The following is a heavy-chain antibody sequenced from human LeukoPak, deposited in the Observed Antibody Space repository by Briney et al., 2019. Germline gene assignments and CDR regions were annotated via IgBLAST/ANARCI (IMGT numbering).Heavy chain of an antibody. D-gene: IGHD2-2*01. Sequence: PGGSLRLSCAASGFTFSKYWMTWVRQAPGKGLEWVANIKQDGSQRSYADSVRGRFTISRDNAKNSLYLQMNSLRAEDTAVYYCARVALDIVVVPDAFDIWGQGTMVIVSS. CDR2: IKQDGSQR. CDR3: ARVALDIVVVPDAFDI. CDR1: GFTFSKYW. V-gene: IGHV3-7*01. J-gene: IGHJ3*02.